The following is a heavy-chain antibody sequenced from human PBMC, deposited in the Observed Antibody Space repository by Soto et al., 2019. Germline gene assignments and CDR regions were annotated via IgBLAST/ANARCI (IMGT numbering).Heavy chain of an antibody. CDR2: IYYRSTWSF. CDR1: GDSVSSNTAA. D-gene: IGHD2-21*02. J-gene: IGHJ6*02. CDR3: AAVTWYPTMDV. Sequence: SQTLSLTCAISGDSVSSNTAAWNWIRQSPSRGLEWLGRIYYRSTWSFDYALSVRSRITIAPDTSKNQFSLHLDSLTPEDTALYYWAAVTWYPTMDVWPQPIPVIVCS. V-gene: IGHV6-1*01.